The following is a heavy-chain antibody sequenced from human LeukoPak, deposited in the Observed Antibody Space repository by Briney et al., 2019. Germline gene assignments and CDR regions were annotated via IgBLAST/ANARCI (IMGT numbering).Heavy chain of an antibody. CDR1: GFTFSSYS. V-gene: IGHV3-21*01. CDR2: VSSSSSYI. Sequence: GGSLRLSCAASGFTFSSYSMNWVRQAPGKGLEWVSSVSSSSSYIYYADSVKGRFTISRDNAKNSLYLQMNSLRAEDTAVYYCARATARPPNAFDIWGQGTMVTVSS. CDR3: ARATARPPNAFDI. J-gene: IGHJ3*02. D-gene: IGHD4-17*01.